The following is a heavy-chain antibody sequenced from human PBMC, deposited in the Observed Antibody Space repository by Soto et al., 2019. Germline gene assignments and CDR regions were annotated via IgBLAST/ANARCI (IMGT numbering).Heavy chain of an antibody. CDR3: AKGRESSGSYRTFDY. Sequence: SGGSLRLSCAASGFTFSSYAMSWVRQAPGKGLEWVSAISAGAVATNYADSVKGRFTISRDNSKNTLYLQMNSLRAEDTAVYYCAKGRESSGSYRTFDYWGQGALVTVSS. V-gene: IGHV3-23*01. CDR1: GFTFSSYA. CDR2: ISAGAVAT. D-gene: IGHD3-22*01. J-gene: IGHJ4*02.